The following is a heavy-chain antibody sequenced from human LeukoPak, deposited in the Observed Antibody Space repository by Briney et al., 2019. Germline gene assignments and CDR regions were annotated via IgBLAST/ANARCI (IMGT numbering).Heavy chain of an antibody. CDR3: AKDRLLNCRGDCYIFDY. CDR2: ISGSGGST. J-gene: IGHJ4*02. Sequence: GGSLRLSCAASGFTFSSYAMSWVRQAPGKGLEWVSAISGSGGSTYYADSVKGRFTISRDNSKNTLYLQMNSLRAEDTAVYYCAKDRLLNCRGDCYIFDYWGQGTLVTVSS. V-gene: IGHV3-23*01. CDR1: GFTFSSYA. D-gene: IGHD2-21*02.